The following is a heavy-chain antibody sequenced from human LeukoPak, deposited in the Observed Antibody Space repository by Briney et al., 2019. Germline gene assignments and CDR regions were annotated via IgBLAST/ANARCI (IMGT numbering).Heavy chain of an antibody. Sequence: GVSLKISSKGSGYGFTSYWIGWARPMPGKGLEWMGIIYPGDSDTRYSPSFQGQVTISAAKSISTAYLQWSSLKASDTAMYYCARLYDSRGLNTWFVPWGQGTLVTVSS. D-gene: IGHD3-22*01. CDR2: IYPGDSDT. V-gene: IGHV5-51*01. J-gene: IGHJ5*02. CDR1: GYGFTSYW. CDR3: ARLYDSRGLNTWFVP.